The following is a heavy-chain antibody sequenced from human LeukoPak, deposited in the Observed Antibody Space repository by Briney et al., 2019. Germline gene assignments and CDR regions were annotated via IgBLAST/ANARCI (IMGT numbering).Heavy chain of an antibody. CDR2: IWYDGIDK. J-gene: IGHJ5*02. D-gene: IGHD5-24*01. Sequence: PGGSLRLSCAASGFTFITYAMYWVRQASGKGLEWVAVIWYDGIDKYYADSVKGRFTISRDNSKNTLYLQMNSLRAEDTAVYYWARDGRDGYNNRWFDPWGQGTLVTVSS. CDR3: ARDGRDGYNNRWFDP. V-gene: IGHV3-33*01. CDR1: GFTFITYA.